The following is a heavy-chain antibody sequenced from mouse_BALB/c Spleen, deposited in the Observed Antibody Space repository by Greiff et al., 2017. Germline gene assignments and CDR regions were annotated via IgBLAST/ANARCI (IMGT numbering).Heavy chain of an antibody. Sequence: QVQLQQSGAELAKPGASVKMSCKASGYTFTSYWMHWVKQRPGQGLEWIGYINPSTGYTEYNQKFKDKATLTADKSSSTAYMQLSSLTSEDSAVYYCARSDGYDGYYFDYWGQGTTLTVSS. CDR3: ARSDGYDGYYFDY. D-gene: IGHD2-2*01. CDR1: GYTFTSYW. V-gene: IGHV1-7*01. J-gene: IGHJ2*01. CDR2: INPSTGYT.